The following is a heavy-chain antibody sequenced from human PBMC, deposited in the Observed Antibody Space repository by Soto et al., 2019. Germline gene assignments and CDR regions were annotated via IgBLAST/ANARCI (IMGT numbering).Heavy chain of an antibody. D-gene: IGHD2-15*01. J-gene: IGHJ3*02. CDR1: GYSFTTYW. CDR2: IDPTDSYT. Sequence: PRESLKISCQASGYSFTTYWISWVRQMPGKGLECMGRIDPTDSYTDYGPSFEGHVTMSVDRSINTAYLEWSSLKASDSAMYYCARRPDREAAAFDIWGQGTMVPVSS. V-gene: IGHV5-10-1*01. CDR3: ARRPDREAAAFDI.